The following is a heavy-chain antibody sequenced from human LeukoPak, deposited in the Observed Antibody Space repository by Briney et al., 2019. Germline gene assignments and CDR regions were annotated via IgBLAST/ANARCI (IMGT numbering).Heavy chain of an antibody. CDR1: VFTFSSYA. J-gene: IGHJ4*02. D-gene: IGHD4-23*01. V-gene: IGHV3-23*01. CDR3: AKSRLSVADYYFDY. Sequence: PGGSLRLPCAASVFTFSSYAMSWVRQAPGKGLEWVSSIRGSGTSTHYADSVKGRFTISRDNSKNTLYLQMNSLRAEDTAVYYCAKSRLSVADYYFDYWGQGTLVTVSA. CDR2: IRGSGTST.